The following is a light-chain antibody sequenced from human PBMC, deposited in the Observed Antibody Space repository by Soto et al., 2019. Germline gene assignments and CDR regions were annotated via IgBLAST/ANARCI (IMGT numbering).Light chain of an antibody. V-gene: IGKV3-11*01. J-gene: IGKJ3*01. Sequence: EIVLTQSPATLSLSPGERATLSCRASQSLSRYLAWYQQKPGQAPRLLIYDASNRATGIPARFSGSGSGTDFTLTISSLEPEDVAVYYCQQRGTFGPGTKVDIK. CDR3: QQRGT. CDR2: DAS. CDR1: QSLSRY.